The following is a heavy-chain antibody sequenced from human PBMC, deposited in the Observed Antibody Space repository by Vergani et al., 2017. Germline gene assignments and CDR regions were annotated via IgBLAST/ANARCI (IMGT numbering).Heavy chain of an antibody. Sequence: VQLQESGPGLVKPSETLSLTCTVSGGSISIYYWSWIRQPPGKGLEWVANIKQDGSEKYYVDSVKGRFTISRDNAKNSLYLQMNSLRAEDTAVYYCARDMLLMVYATGIDYWGQGTLVTVSS. CDR3: ARDMLLMVYATGIDY. J-gene: IGHJ4*02. D-gene: IGHD2-8*01. CDR1: GGSISIYY. V-gene: IGHV3-7*01. CDR2: IKQDGSEK.